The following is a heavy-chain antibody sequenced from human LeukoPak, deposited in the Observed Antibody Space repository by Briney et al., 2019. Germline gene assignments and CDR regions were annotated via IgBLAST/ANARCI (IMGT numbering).Heavy chain of an antibody. V-gene: IGHV4-59*01. CDR3: ARGSLEGQTDY. J-gene: IGHJ4*02. Sequence: SETLSLTCTVSGGSISSYYWSWIRQPPGKGLEWIGHIYYSGSTNYNPSLKSRVTISVDTSKNQFSLKLSSVTAADTAVYYCARGSLEGQTDYWGQGTLVTVSS. CDR2: IYYSGST. D-gene: IGHD1-1*01. CDR1: GGSISSYY.